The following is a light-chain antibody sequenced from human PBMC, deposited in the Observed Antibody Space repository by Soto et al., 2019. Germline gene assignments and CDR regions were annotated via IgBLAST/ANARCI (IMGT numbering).Light chain of an antibody. J-gene: IGKJ1*01. CDR1: QSISSRY. CDR2: AAH. Sequence: EIVLTQSPGTLSLSPGERATLSCRASQSISSRYLAWYQQKPGQAPRLLISAAHNRAPGISDRFSGSESRTYFPLRISRLEAEDFAEYYYQQYGSSVTFGQGTKVEIK. V-gene: IGKV3-20*01. CDR3: QQYGSSVT.